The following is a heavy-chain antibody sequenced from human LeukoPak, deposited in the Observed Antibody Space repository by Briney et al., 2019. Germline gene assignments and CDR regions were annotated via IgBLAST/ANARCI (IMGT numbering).Heavy chain of an antibody. Sequence: PSQTLSLTCTVSGGTISSDDYYWSWIPQPPGKGLEWIRYINCSGSTYYNPSLKGRVTISVDTSKNQFSLKLSSVTAADTAVYYCARGQISGGYRVDYWGQGTLVTVSS. V-gene: IGHV4-30-4*08. CDR1: GGTISSDDYY. J-gene: IGHJ4*02. CDR3: ARGQISGGYRVDY. CDR2: INCSGST. D-gene: IGHD1-26*01.